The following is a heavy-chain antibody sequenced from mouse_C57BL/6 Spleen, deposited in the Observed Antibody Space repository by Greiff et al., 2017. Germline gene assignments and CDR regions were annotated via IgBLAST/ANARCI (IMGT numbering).Heavy chain of an antibody. Sequence: QVQLQQPGAELVRPGSSVKLSCKASGYTFTSYWMHWVKQRPIQGLEWIGNIDPSDSETHYNQKFKDKATLTVDKSSSTAYMQLSSLTSEDSAVYYCARGEYYGSSPLDYWGQGTTLTVSS. D-gene: IGHD1-1*01. V-gene: IGHV1-52*01. J-gene: IGHJ2*01. CDR1: GYTFTSYW. CDR3: ARGEYYGSSPLDY. CDR2: IDPSDSET.